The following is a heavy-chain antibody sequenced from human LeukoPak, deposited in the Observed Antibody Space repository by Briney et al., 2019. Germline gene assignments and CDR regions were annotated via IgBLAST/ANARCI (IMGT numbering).Heavy chain of an antibody. CDR3: ASVGSGYSYGALWN. CDR1: GFTFSSYS. CDR2: ISSSSSYI. Sequence: PGGSLRLSCAASGFTFSSYSMNWVRQAPGKGLEWVSSISSSSSYIYYADSVKGRFTISRDNAKNSLYLQMNSLRAEDTAVHYCASVGSGYSYGALWNWGQGTLVTVPS. D-gene: IGHD5-18*01. J-gene: IGHJ4*02. V-gene: IGHV3-21*01.